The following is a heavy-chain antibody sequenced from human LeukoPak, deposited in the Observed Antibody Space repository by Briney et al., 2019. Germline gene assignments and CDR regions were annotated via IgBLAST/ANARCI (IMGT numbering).Heavy chain of an antibody. CDR2: ISGGGSA. Sequence: PGGSLRLSCAASGFSFSIYTMTWVRQAPGMGLQWVSVISGGGSAYYADSVKGRFTVSRDNSRNAVYLQMNSLRVEDTAVYYCVRDKGDYHTSGSLFVFGGQGTLVTVSS. D-gene: IGHD3-22*01. V-gene: IGHV3-23*01. CDR1: GFSFSIYT. J-gene: IGHJ4*02. CDR3: VRDKGDYHTSGSLFVF.